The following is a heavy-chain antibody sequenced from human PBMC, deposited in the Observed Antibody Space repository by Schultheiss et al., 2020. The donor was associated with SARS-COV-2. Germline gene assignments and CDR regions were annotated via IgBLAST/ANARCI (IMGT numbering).Heavy chain of an antibody. Sequence: SETLSLTCAVYGGSFSGYYWSWIRQPPGKGLEWIGEINHSGSTNYNPSLKSRVTISVDTSKNQFSLKLSSVTAADTAVYYCARDVLGYCSGGSCYSGNWFDPWGQGTLVTVSS. CDR2: INHSGST. D-gene: IGHD2-15*01. J-gene: IGHJ5*02. CDR3: ARDVLGYCSGGSCYSGNWFDP. V-gene: IGHV4-34*01. CDR1: GGSFSGYY.